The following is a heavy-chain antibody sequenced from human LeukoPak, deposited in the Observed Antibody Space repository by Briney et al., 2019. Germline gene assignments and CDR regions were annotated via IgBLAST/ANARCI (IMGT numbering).Heavy chain of an antibody. CDR1: GGSISNNNW. Sequence: SETLSLTCAVSGGSISNNNWWSWVRQTPGKGLEWIGEIYHTGSTNYNPSLKSRVTLSLDKSKNQFSLKVSSATAADTAVYYCARCAYCGGDCYSIDSWGQGTLVTVSS. CDR2: IYHTGST. CDR3: ARCAYCGGDCYSIDS. J-gene: IGHJ4*02. V-gene: IGHV4-4*02. D-gene: IGHD2-21*02.